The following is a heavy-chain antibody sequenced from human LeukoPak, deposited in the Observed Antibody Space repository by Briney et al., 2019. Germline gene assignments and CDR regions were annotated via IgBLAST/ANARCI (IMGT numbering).Heavy chain of an antibody. J-gene: IGHJ4*02. CDR3: AREYSGYHLRGPFDY. CDR2: ISYDGSNK. D-gene: IGHD5-12*01. Sequence: GGSLRLSCAASGFTFSSYAMHWVRQAPGKGLEWVAVISYDGSNKYYADSVKGRFTISRDNSKNTPYLQMNSLRAEDTAVYYCAREYSGYHLRGPFDYWGQGTLVTVSS. V-gene: IGHV3-30*04. CDR1: GFTFSSYA.